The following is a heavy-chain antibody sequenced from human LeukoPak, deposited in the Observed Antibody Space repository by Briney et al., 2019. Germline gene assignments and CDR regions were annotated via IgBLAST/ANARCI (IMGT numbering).Heavy chain of an antibody. CDR2: INPNSGAT. V-gene: IGHV1-2*02. CDR1: GYTFIGYY. J-gene: IGHJ1*01. CDR3: ARDGYCSGTSCPFQH. D-gene: IGHD2-2*03. Sequence: ASVKVSCKASGYTFIGYYIHWVRQAPGQGLEWMGWINPNSGATDHAQKFQGRVTMTRDTSINTSYMELTGLRSDDTAVYYCARDGYCSGTSCPFQHWGQGTLVTVSS.